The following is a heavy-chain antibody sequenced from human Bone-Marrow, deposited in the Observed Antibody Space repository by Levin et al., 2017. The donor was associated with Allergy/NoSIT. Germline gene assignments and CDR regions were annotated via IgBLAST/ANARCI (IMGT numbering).Heavy chain of an antibody. CDR3: ARHDYGSGTYFDY. V-gene: IGHV4-39*01. J-gene: IGHJ4*02. Sequence: GSLRLSCTVSGGSITTIGYYWSWIRQPPGTGLEWIVTIYSSGATYYNPSLKSRITISVYTSKNQFSLRRTSVIAADTAVYYCARHDYGSGTYFDYWGQGPLVTVPS. D-gene: IGHD3-10*01. CDR2: IYSSGAT. CDR1: GGSITTIGYY.